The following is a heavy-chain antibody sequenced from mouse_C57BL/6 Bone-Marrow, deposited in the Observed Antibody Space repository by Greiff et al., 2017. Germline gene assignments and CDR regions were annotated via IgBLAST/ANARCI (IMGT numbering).Heavy chain of an antibody. J-gene: IGHJ4*01. D-gene: IGHD2-4*01. Sequence: EVQGVESGPELVKPGASVKISCKASGYSFTDYNMNWVKQSHGKSLEWIGVINPNYGTTSYNQKFKGKATLTVDQSSSTAYMQLNSLTSEDSAVYYGARGYDYDYAKDYWGQGTSVTVSS. CDR2: INPNYGTT. CDR3: ARGYDYDYAKDY. V-gene: IGHV1-39*01. CDR1: GYSFTDYN.